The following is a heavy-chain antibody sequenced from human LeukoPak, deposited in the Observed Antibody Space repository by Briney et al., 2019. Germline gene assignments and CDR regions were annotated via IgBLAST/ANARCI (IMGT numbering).Heavy chain of an antibody. CDR3: SRGGANDL. CDR2: IFTSGST. J-gene: IGHJ5*02. D-gene: IGHD4/OR15-4a*01. CDR1: GGSITSDC. Sequence: SETLTLTCTVFGGSITSDCWSWIRQPAGKGLEWIGRIFTSGSTAYNPSLKSRVTMSLDTSKNQFFLKLSSVTAADTAAYFCSRGGANDLWGQGTLVTVSS. V-gene: IGHV4-4*07.